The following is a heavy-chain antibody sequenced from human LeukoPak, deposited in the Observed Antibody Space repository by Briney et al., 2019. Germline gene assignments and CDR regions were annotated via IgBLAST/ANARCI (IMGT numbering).Heavy chain of an antibody. Sequence: AGGSLRLSCAASGFTFSSYEMNWVRQAPGKGLEWVSYISSSGSTIYYADSVKGRFTISRDNAKNSLYLQMNSLRAEDTAVYYCARGAGWFGEHGAFDIWGQGTMVTVSS. CDR2: ISSSGSTI. CDR1: GFTFSSYE. CDR3: ARGAGWFGEHGAFDI. J-gene: IGHJ3*02. D-gene: IGHD3-10*01. V-gene: IGHV3-48*03.